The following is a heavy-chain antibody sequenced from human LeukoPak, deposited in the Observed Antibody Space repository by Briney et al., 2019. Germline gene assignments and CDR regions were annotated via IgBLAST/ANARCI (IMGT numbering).Heavy chain of an antibody. CDR3: AKCGDFIAASYNWFDR. V-gene: IGHV1-2*06. CDR1: GYTFTDYY. Sequence: ASVKVSCKASGYTFTDYYMHWVRQAPGQGLEWMGRINPNSGGTKYAQKFQGRVTMTRDTSISTAYMELNRLTSDDTAVYYCAKCGDFIAASYNWFDRWGPGTLVTVSS. D-gene: IGHD6-13*01. CDR2: INPNSGGT. J-gene: IGHJ5*02.